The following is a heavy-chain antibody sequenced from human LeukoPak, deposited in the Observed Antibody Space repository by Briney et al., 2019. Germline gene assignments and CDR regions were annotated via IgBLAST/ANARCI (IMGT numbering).Heavy chain of an antibody. Sequence: ASVKVSCKASGYTFTNYGVSWVRQAPGEGLEWMGWINTNSGDPTYAQGFTGRFVFSLDTSVSTAYLQISSLRAEDTAVYYCARFRPHGYYDTFDIWGQGTMVTVS. CDR3: ARFRPHGYYDTFDI. CDR1: GYTFTNYG. D-gene: IGHD5-18*01. CDR2: INTNSGDP. V-gene: IGHV7-4-1*02. J-gene: IGHJ3*02.